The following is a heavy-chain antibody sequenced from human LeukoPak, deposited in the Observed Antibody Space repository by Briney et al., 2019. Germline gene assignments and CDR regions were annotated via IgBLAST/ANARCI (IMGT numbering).Heavy chain of an antibody. J-gene: IGHJ4*02. CDR1: GFTFSSYS. V-gene: IGHV3-21*01. D-gene: IGHD4-17*01. CDR2: ISSSSSYI. Sequence: GGSLRLSCAASGFTFSSYSMSSVRQARGNGVELVSSISSSSSYIYYADSVKGRFTISSDNAKNSLYLQMNSLRAEDTAVYYCARESGSVTSEVDFDYWGQGTLVTVSS. CDR3: ARESGSVTSEVDFDY.